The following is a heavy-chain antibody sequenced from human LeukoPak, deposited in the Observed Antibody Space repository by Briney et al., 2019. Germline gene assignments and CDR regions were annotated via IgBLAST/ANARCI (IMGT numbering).Heavy chain of an antibody. CDR2: IYYSGST. J-gene: IGHJ4*02. Sequence: PSETLSLTCTVSGGSISSSGYYWGWIRQPPGKGLEWIGTIYYSGSTYYNPTLNRRVTMSVGRSKNQFSLKLSSVTAADTAVYYCARTGNTAVPPYFDYWGQGALVTVSS. CDR1: GGSISSSGYY. CDR3: ARTGNTAVPPYFDY. V-gene: IGHV4-39*01. D-gene: IGHD3-10*01.